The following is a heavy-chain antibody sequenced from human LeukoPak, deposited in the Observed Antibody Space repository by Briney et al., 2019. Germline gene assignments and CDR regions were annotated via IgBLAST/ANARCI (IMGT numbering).Heavy chain of an antibody. Sequence: SETLSLTCTVSGGSLSNYNWNWVRQPAGKGLEWIGRVNTTGGTNFNPAFASRLTMSEDPSKNPFSLKLRSMTAADTAIYFCAREDTSGATYFDYWGRGTLVTVSS. D-gene: IGHD1/OR15-1a*01. CDR3: AREDTSGATYFDY. CDR1: GGSLSNYN. J-gene: IGHJ4*02. CDR2: VNTTGGT. V-gene: IGHV4-4*07.